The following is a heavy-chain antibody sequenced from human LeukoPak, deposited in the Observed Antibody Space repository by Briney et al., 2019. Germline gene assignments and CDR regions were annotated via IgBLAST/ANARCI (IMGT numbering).Heavy chain of an antibody. CDR1: GFTFSSYS. CDR3: ARVWSGGYTKDY. V-gene: IGHV3-48*04. J-gene: IGHJ4*02. CDR2: ISSSSSTI. Sequence: GGSLRLSCAASGFTFSSYSIGWVRQAPGKGLEWLSYISSSSSTIYYADSVKGRFTISRDNSKNSVYLQMNSLRAEDTAVYYCARVWSGGYTKDYWGQGTLVIVSS. D-gene: IGHD2-15*01.